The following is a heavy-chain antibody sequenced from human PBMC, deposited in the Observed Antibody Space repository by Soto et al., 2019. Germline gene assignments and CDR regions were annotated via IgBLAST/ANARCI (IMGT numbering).Heavy chain of an antibody. D-gene: IGHD3-10*01. CDR3: ASSVTP. Sequence: SQTKSVTCTVSDGSIINRGFYWSWIRQHPGKGLEWIGYIYYSGSTYYNPSLKRRVTISVDTSKNQFSLKLSSVTAAETAVYYCASSVTPWGQGTLVTVSS. J-gene: IGHJ5*02. V-gene: IGHV4-31*03. CDR1: DGSIINRGFY. CDR2: IYYSGST.